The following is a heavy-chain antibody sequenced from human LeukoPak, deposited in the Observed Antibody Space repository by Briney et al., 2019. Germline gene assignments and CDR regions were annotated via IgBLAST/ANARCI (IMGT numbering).Heavy chain of an antibody. D-gene: IGHD1-26*01. J-gene: IGHJ4*02. CDR1: GGSISGGSHH. V-gene: IGHV4-39*01. CDR2: IYSSVST. Sequence: SETLSLTCTVSGGSISGGSHHWAWIRQPPGKGLEWIGSIYSSVSTYYNPSLKSRVTISVDTSKNQFSLRLSSVTAADTALYYCAYSGSYGHLGYWGQGIPVTVSS. CDR3: AYSGSYGHLGY.